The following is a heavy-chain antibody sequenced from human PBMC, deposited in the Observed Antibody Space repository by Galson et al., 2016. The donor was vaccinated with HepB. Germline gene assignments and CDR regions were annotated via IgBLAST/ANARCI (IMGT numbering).Heavy chain of an antibody. CDR2: INVDNGNT. J-gene: IGHJ4*02. V-gene: IGHV1-3*01. Sequence: SVKVSCKASGHTFTNYAMHWVRQAPGQRLEWMGRINVDNGNTKYSQKFQARVTITRDTSASTAYMELSSLRSEDTAVYYCARDFQHNYGLYYFDYWGQGTLVTVSA. CDR1: GHTFTNYA. CDR3: ARDFQHNYGLYYFDY. D-gene: IGHD5-18*01.